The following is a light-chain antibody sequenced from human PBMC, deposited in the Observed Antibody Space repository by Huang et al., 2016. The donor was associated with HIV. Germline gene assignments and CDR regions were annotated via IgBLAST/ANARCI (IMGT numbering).Light chain of an antibody. Sequence: IVLTQSPDTLSLSPGERATLSCRASQTVTNNYLAWYQQRPGQAPRLLICGASTRATGIPDRFSGSGSGTDFTLTISRLEPKDFVVYYCQQFGSSPPYSFGQGTKLEIK. V-gene: IGKV3-20*01. J-gene: IGKJ2*03. CDR1: QTVTNNY. CDR2: GAS. CDR3: QQFGSSPPYS.